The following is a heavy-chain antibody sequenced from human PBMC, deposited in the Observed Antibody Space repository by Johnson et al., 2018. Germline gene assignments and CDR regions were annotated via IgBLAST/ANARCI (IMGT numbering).Heavy chain of an antibody. J-gene: IGHJ6*03. CDR3: ARDCRDGGGNGYYYYMDV. CDR2: IYYSGST. D-gene: IGHD4-23*01. CDR1: GGSISSYY. Sequence: QVQLQESGPGLVKPSETLSLTCTVSGGSISSYYWSWIRQPPGKGLEWIGYIYYSGSTKYNPSLNSRVIISVDTSKNQFSLKLSSVTAADTAVYYCARDCRDGGGNGYYYYMDVWGKGTTVTVSS. V-gene: IGHV4-59*01.